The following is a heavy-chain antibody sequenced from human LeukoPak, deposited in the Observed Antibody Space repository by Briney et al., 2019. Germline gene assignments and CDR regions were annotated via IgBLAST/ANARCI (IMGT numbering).Heavy chain of an antibody. D-gene: IGHD3-22*01. V-gene: IGHV1-69*01. Sequence: ASVKVSCKASGGTFSSYAISWVRQAPGQGLEWMGGIIPIFGTANYAQKFQGRVTITADESTSTAYTELSNLRSDDTAVYYCARDGYYYDSSGYRRFDYWGQGTLVTVSS. J-gene: IGHJ4*02. CDR3: ARDGYYYDSSGYRRFDY. CDR1: GGTFSSYA. CDR2: IIPIFGTA.